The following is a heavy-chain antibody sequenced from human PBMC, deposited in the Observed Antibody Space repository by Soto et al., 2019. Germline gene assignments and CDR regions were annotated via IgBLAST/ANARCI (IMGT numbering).Heavy chain of an antibody. D-gene: IGHD6-25*01. CDR2: INPNSGGT. J-gene: IGHJ6*02. V-gene: IGHV1-2*02. Sequence: ASVKVSCKASGYTFTDYYMHWVRPAPGQGLEWMGWINPNSGGTNYAQKFQGRVTMTRYTSISTAYMELNRLRSDDTAVYYCARDPRPSSGWPGMAVWGRGTTVTFSS. CDR3: ARDPRPSSGWPGMAV. CDR1: GYTFTDYY.